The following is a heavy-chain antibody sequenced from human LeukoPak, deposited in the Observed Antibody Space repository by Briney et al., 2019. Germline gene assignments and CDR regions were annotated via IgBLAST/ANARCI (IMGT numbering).Heavy chain of an antibody. D-gene: IGHD3-22*01. J-gene: IGHJ6*03. V-gene: IGHV3-23*01. CDR2: ISGSGGST. CDR1: GFTFSSYA. CDR3: AKRYYYDSSGYYYYYYMDV. Sequence: GGSLRLSCAASGFTFSSYAMSWVRQAPGKGLEWVSAISGSGGSTYYADSVKGRFTISRDNSKNTLYLQMNSLRAEGTAVYYCAKRYYYDSSGYYYYYYMDVWSKGTTVTVSS.